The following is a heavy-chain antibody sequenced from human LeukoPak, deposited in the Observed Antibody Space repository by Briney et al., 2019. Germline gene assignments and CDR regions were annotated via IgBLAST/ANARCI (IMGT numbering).Heavy chain of an antibody. V-gene: IGHV1-46*01. CDR3: ARDRGGFGELRY. Sequence: ASVKVSCKASGYTFSSYYIHWVRQAPGQGLEWMGIINPSGTSTSYTQKFQGRVTMTRDTSATTVYMELSSLRSDDTAVYYCARDRGGFGELRYWGQGTLVTVPS. J-gene: IGHJ4*02. D-gene: IGHD3-10*01. CDR2: INPSGTST. CDR1: GYTFSSYY.